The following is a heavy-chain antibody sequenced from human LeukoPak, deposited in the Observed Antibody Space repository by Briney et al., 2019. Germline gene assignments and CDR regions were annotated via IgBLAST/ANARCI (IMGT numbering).Heavy chain of an antibody. CDR2: TYYRSKWYN. J-gene: IGHJ4*02. CDR3: ARETTSLFDS. Sequence: SQTLSLTSAISGDSVSSNSAAWNWIRQPPSGGLEWLGRTYYRSKWYNDYAVSVKSRVTINPDRSKNQVSLQMNSVTPEDTAVYYCARETTSLFDSWGQGTLVTVSS. D-gene: IGHD2/OR15-2a*01. V-gene: IGHV6-1*01. CDR1: GDSVSSNSAA.